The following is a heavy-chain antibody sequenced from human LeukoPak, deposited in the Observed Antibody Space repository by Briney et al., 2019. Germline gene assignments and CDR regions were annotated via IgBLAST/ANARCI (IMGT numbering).Heavy chain of an antibody. J-gene: IGHJ5*02. D-gene: IGHD5-18*01. Sequence: SSETLSLTCTVSGGSISSSSYYWGWIRQPPGKGLEWIGSIYYSGSTYYNPSLKSRVTISVDTSKNQFSLKLSSVTAADTAVYYCARNPGYSYAWFDPWGQGTLVTVFS. CDR2: IYYSGST. CDR3: ARNPGYSYAWFDP. CDR1: GGSISSSSYY. V-gene: IGHV4-39*07.